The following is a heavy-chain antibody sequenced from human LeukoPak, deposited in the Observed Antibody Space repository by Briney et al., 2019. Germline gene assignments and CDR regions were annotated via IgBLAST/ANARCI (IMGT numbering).Heavy chain of an antibody. CDR2: INQDGSVK. D-gene: IGHD3-3*01. CDR1: GFAFSTYW. V-gene: IGHV3-7*01. Sequence: GGSLRLSCAASGFAFSTYWMDWVRQAPGKGLEWVGNINQDGSVKHYVDSVRGRFTISRDNARNSVYLQMNALRVEDTAVYYCTRDFVLWGQGTLVTASS. CDR3: TRDFVL. J-gene: IGHJ4*02.